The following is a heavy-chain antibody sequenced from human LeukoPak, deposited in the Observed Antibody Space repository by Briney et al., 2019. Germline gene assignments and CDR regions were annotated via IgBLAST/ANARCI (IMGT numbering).Heavy chain of an antibody. Sequence: GGPLRLSCAASGFTVSSNYMSWVRQAPGKGLEWVSVIYSGGSTYYADSVKGRFTISRDNSKNTLYLQMNSLRAEDTAVYYCARGGWFGEYRYYYYYGMDVWGQGTTVTVSS. CDR3: ARGGWFGEYRYYYYYGMDV. V-gene: IGHV3-53*01. D-gene: IGHD3-10*01. CDR2: IYSGGST. CDR1: GFTVSSNY. J-gene: IGHJ6*02.